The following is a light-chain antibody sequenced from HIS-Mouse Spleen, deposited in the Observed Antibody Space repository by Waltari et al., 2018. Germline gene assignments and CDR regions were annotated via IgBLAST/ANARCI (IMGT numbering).Light chain of an antibody. J-gene: IGLJ1*01. V-gene: IGLV2-11*01. Sequence: SALTQPRSVSWSPGQSVTISCTGTSSDVGGYNYVAWYQQHPGKAPKLMIYYVRKRPSGVPDRFSGSKSGNTASLTISGLQAEDEADYYCCSYAGSYTGVFGTGTKVTVL. CDR3: CSYAGSYTGV. CDR1: SSDVGGYNY. CDR2: YVR.